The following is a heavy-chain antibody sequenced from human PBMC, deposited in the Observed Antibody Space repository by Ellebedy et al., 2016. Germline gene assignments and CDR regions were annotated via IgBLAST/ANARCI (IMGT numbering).Heavy chain of an antibody. J-gene: IGHJ4*02. CDR3: ARDGVVPAANFDY. CDR1: GFTFSSYW. D-gene: IGHD2-2*01. CDR2: IKQDGSEK. V-gene: IGHV3-7*01. Sequence: GESLKISXAASGFTFSSYWMSWVRQAPGKGLEWVANIKQDGSEKYYVDSVKGRFTISRDNAKNSLYLQMNSLRAEDTAVYYCARDGVVPAANFDYWGQGTLVTVSS.